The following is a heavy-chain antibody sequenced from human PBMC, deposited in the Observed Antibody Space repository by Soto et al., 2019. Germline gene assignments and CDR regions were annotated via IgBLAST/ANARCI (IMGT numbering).Heavy chain of an antibody. CDR2: ISGSGGST. CDR3: AKYEFAVVVVASDY. J-gene: IGHJ4*02. Sequence: EVQLLESGGGLVQPGGSLRLSCAASGFTFSSYAMSWFRQAPGKGLGWVSAISGSGGSTYYADSVKGRFTISRDNSKNTLYLQMNSLRAEDTAVYYCAKYEFAVVVVASDYWGQGTLVTVSS. CDR1: GFTFSSYA. V-gene: IGHV3-23*01. D-gene: IGHD2-15*01.